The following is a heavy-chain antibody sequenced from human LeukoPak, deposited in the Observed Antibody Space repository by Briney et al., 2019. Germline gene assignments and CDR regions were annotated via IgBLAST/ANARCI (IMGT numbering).Heavy chain of an antibody. V-gene: IGHV5-51*01. CDR2: IYPGDSDT. CDR3: ARPRDSAYCDY. D-gene: IGHD3-22*01. Sequence: GESPKISCKGSGYSFTSYWIGWVRQLPGKGLEWMGIIYPGDSDTRYSPSFQGQVTISADKSISTAYLQWSSLKASDTAMYYCARPRDSAYCDYWGQGTLVTVSS. CDR1: GYSFTSYW. J-gene: IGHJ4*02.